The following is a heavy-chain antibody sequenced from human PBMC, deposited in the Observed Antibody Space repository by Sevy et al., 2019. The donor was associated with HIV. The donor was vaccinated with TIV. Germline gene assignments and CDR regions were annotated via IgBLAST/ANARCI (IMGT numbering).Heavy chain of an antibody. J-gene: IGHJ5*02. CDR3: ARGPGHYDSGSWLDP. CDR1: GFTLPDYE. D-gene: IGHD3-9*01. CDR2: ISRSGTTI. V-gene: IGHV3-48*03. Sequence: GGSLRLSCVASGFTLPDYEMNWVRQAPGKGLEWVASISRSGTTIYYADSLKGRFTISRDSAKNSVYLQMNSLRAEDTGFYFCARGPGHYDSGSWLDPWGQGTLVTVSS.